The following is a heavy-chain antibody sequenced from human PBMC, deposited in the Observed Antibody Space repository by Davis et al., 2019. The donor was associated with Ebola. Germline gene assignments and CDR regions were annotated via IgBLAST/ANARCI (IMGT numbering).Heavy chain of an antibody. D-gene: IGHD2-2*02. CDR1: GFTFSSYA. CDR2: IWYDGSNK. J-gene: IGHJ5*02. CDR3: AKGIVVVPAAIVGWFDP. Sequence: GESLKISCAASGFTFSSYAMSWVRQAPGKGLEWVAVIWYDGSNKYYADSVKGQFTISRDNSKNTLYLQMNSLRAEDTAVYYCAKGIVVVPAAIVGWFDPWGQGTLVTVSS. V-gene: IGHV3-33*06.